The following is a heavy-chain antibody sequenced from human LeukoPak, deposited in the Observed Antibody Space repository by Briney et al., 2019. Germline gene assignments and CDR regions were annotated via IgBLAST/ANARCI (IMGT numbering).Heavy chain of an antibody. J-gene: IGHJ4*02. V-gene: IGHV1-3*01. Sequence: ASVRVSCKASGYTFTSYAMHWLRQAPGQRLDWMGWINGGSGNTKYSPEFQGRVTITRDTSASTAYMELSSLRSEDTAVYYCANPRYDSSGYYYVDWGQGTLVTVSS. CDR3: ANPRYDSSGYYYVD. D-gene: IGHD3-22*01. CDR2: INGGSGNT. CDR1: GYTFTSYA.